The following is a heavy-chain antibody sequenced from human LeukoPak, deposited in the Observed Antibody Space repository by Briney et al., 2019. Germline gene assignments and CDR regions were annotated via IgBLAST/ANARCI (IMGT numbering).Heavy chain of an antibody. J-gene: IGHJ2*01. CDR3: ARDRYTVVSWYFDL. Sequence: PSETLSLTCTVSGGSISSGGYYWSWIRQHPGKGLEWIGYIYYSGSTYYNPSLKSQVTISVDMSKNQFSLKLSSVTAADTAVYYCARDRYTVVSWYFDLWGRGTLVTVSS. CDR2: IYYSGST. CDR1: GGSISSGGYY. V-gene: IGHV4-31*01. D-gene: IGHD4-23*01.